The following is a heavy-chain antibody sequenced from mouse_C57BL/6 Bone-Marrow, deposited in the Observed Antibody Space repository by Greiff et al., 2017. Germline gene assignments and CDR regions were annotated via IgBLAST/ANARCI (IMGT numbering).Heavy chain of an antibody. V-gene: IGHV5-16*01. CDR1: GFTFSDSY. J-gene: IGHJ2*01. CDR3: ARSGKLYYFDY. Sequence: DVMLVASEGGLVQPGSSMKLSCTASGFTFSDSYMAWVRQVPEKGLEWVANINYDGSSTYYLDSLKSRFIITRDNAKNILYLQMSSLKSEDTATYFCARSGKLYYFDYRGQGTTLTVSS. CDR2: INYDGSST. D-gene: IGHD3-1*01.